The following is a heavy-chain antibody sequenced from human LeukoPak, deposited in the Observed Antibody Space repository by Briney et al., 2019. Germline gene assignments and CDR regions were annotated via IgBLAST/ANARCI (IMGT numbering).Heavy chain of an antibody. CDR2: IDPSDSYT. D-gene: IGHD2-15*01. J-gene: IGHJ5*02. Sequence: GESLKISCKGSGYSFTSYWTSWVRQMPGKGLEWMGRIDPSDSYTNYSPSFQGHVTISADKSISTAYLQWSSLKASDTAMYYCAREPIVVVVAATHWFDPWGQGTLVTVSS. CDR1: GYSFTSYW. CDR3: AREPIVVVVAATHWFDP. V-gene: IGHV5-10-1*01.